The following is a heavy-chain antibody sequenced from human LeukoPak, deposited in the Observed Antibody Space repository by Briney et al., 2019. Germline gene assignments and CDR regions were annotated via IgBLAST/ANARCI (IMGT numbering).Heavy chain of an antibody. CDR3: ARGLDTMIDAYYFDY. CDR1: GFTFSDYY. V-gene: IGHV3-11*01. D-gene: IGHD3-22*01. CDR2: ISSSGSTI. Sequence: GGSLRLSCAASGFTFSDYYMSWIRQAPGKGLEWVSYISSSGSTIYYADSVKGRFTISRDNAKNSLYLQMNSLRAEDTAVYYCARGLDTMIDAYYFDYWGQGTLVTVSS. J-gene: IGHJ4*02.